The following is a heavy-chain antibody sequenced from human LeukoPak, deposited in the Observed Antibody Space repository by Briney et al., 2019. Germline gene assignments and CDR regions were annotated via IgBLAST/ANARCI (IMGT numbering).Heavy chain of an antibody. Sequence: SETLSLTCTVSGGSISSGGYLWSWLRQNPGRGLECIGYIYHGGNTYYNPSLKSRVTISVDTSRNQFSLKLSSVTAADTAVYYCARVRYYGSGEEIDLWGQGTLVTVSS. V-gene: IGHV4-31*03. D-gene: IGHD3-10*01. CDR1: GGSISSGGYL. CDR2: IYHGGNT. CDR3: ARVRYYGSGEEIDL. J-gene: IGHJ5*02.